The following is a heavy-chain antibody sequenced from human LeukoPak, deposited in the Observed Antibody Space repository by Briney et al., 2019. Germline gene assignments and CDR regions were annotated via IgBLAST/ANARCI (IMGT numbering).Heavy chain of an antibody. CDR2: INWNSGSI. J-gene: IGHJ4*02. D-gene: IGHD6-13*01. CDR1: GFSFDDYA. CDR3: AKGRGIQKTTAIDY. Sequence: PGGSLRLSCAASGFSFDDYAMHWVRQGPGKGLEWVSGINWNSGSIGYADSVRGRFTISRDNAKNSLYLQMNSLRAEDTALYYCAKGRGIQKTTAIDYWGQGTLVTVSS. V-gene: IGHV3-9*01.